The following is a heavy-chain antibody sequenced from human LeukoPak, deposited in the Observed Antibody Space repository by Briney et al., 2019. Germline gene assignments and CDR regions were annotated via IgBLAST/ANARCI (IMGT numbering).Heavy chain of an antibody. CDR1: GYTFISYG. D-gene: IGHD6-6*01. CDR3: ARGIGSSHYYYYGMDV. Sequence: ASVKVSCKTSGYTFISYGISWVRQAPGQGLEWMGWINPNSGGTNYAQKFQGWVTMTRDTSISTAYMELSRLRSDDTAVYYCARGIGSSHYYYYGMDVWGQGTTVTVSS. V-gene: IGHV1-2*04. J-gene: IGHJ6*02. CDR2: INPNSGGT.